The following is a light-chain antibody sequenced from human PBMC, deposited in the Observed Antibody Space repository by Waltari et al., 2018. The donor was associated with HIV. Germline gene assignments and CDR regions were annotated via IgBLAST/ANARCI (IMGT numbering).Light chain of an antibody. CDR1: SRDIGIYNS. V-gene: IGLV2-23*02. Sequence: QSALTQPASVSGSPGQSITLSSTGTSRDIGIYNSVPCSQQHPNIAPKLLIYEVSKRPSGVSARFSASKSGNTASLTISGLQADDEADYYCCSYAASSTSPMVFGTGTKVTVL. CDR2: EVS. CDR3: CSYAASSTSPMV. J-gene: IGLJ1*01.